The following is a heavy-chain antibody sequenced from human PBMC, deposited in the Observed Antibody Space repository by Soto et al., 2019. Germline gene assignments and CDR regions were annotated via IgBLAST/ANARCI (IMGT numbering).Heavy chain of an antibody. V-gene: IGHV5-51*01. J-gene: IGHJ4*02. Sequence: ESLKISCQGSGYSFTSNWIGWVRQMPGKGLEWMGIINPADSDIKYSPSFQGQVTISADKSIGTAYLQWSSLKASDTAMYYCARHQRDDASRKIDCWGQGTLVTVSS. CDR1: GYSFTSNW. CDR3: ARHQRDDASRKIDC. D-gene: IGHD3-16*01. CDR2: INPADSDI.